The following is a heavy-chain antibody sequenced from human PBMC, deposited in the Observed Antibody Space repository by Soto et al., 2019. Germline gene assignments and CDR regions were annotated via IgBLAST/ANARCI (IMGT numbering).Heavy chain of an antibody. CDR3: ARFYDSSGYPLDY. CDR1: GFTFSSYG. CDR2: IWYDGSNK. J-gene: IGHJ4*02. V-gene: IGHV3-33*01. Sequence: QVQLVESGGGVVQPGRSLRLSCAASGFTFSSYGMHWVRQAPGKGLEWVAVIWYDGSNKYYADSMKGRFTISRDNSKNTLYLQMNSLRAEDTAVYYCARFYDSSGYPLDYWGQGTLVTVSS. D-gene: IGHD3-22*01.